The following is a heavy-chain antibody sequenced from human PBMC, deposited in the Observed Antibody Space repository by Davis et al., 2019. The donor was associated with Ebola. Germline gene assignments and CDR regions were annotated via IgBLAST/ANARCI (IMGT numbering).Heavy chain of an antibody. Sequence: GESLKISCAVSGFSVSTKYMNWVRQAPGKGLQWVSILYTRGTTYYADSVKGRFTISRDDSKNTLFLQMNNLRAEDTAVYYCARVDYDFWSGYYGGSWFDPWGQGTLVTVSS. D-gene: IGHD3-3*01. CDR3: ARVDYDFWSGYYGGSWFDP. J-gene: IGHJ5*02. CDR2: LYTRGTT. CDR1: GFSVSTKY. V-gene: IGHV3-53*01.